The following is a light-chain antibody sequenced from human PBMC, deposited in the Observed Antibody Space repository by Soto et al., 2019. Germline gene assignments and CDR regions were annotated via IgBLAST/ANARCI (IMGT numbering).Light chain of an antibody. CDR2: DAT. Sequence: DIQMTQSPSTLSASVGDRVTITCRASQSISSWLAWYQQKPGKAPKLLIYDATSLESGVPSRFSGSGSGTEFTLTISSLQPDDFATYYCQQYNSYSLTFGGGTKVEIK. CDR3: QQYNSYSLT. V-gene: IGKV1-5*01. CDR1: QSISSW. J-gene: IGKJ4*01.